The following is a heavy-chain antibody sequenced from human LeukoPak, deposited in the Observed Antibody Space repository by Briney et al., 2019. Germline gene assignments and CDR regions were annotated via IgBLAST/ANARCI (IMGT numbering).Heavy chain of an antibody. CDR1: GFTFSSYS. Sequence: GGSLRLSCAASGFTFSSYSMNWVRQAPGKGLEWVSYISSSSSTIYYADSVKGRFTIPRDNAKNSLYLQMNSLRAEDTAVYYCARDRSDVVPAASARGDYWGQGTLVTVSS. V-gene: IGHV3-48*01. CDR2: ISSSSSTI. D-gene: IGHD2-2*01. J-gene: IGHJ4*02. CDR3: ARDRSDVVPAASARGDY.